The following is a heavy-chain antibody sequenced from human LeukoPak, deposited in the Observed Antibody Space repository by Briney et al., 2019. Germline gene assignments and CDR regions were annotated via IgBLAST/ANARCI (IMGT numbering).Heavy chain of an antibody. D-gene: IGHD1-26*01. CDR3: ARQNSPHGNFDY. J-gene: IGHJ4*02. Sequence: GGSLRLSCVGSGFTFSNHGMHWVRQPPGKGLEWVSAIGISADTFYVGSVKGRFTISRENGENSLYLQMNNLGVEDTAIYYCARQNSPHGNFDYWGQGTLVAVSS. CDR1: GFTFSNHG. V-gene: IGHV3-13*01. CDR2: IGISADT.